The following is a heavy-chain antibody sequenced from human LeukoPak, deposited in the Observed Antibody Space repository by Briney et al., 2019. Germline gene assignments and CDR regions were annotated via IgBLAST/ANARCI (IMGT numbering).Heavy chain of an antibody. CDR2: IYSGGST. V-gene: IGHV3-66*01. D-gene: IGHD1-26*01. CDR3: ARSSVGATHFDY. J-gene: IGHJ4*02. Sequence: PGGSLRLSCAASGFTVSSNYMSWVRQAPGKGLEWVSVIYSGGSTYYADSVKGRFTTSRDNSKNTLYLQMNSLRAEGTAVYYCARSSVGATHFDYWGQGTLVTVSS. CDR1: GFTVSSNY.